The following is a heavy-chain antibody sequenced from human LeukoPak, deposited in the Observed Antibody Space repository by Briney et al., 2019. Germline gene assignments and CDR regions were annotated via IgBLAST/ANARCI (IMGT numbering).Heavy chain of an antibody. CDR3: ASTYINFNNSFDP. J-gene: IGHJ5*02. V-gene: IGHV4-38-2*02. D-gene: IGHD4-11*01. CDR2: ISHIGST. Sequence: PSETLSLTCSVSGYSINNGYNWGWVRQPPGKGLECIGSISHIGSTYYNPSLESRVTISLDTSKNRFSLELSSVTAADTAVYYCASTYINFNNSFDPWGQGTLVTVSS. CDR1: GYSINNGYN.